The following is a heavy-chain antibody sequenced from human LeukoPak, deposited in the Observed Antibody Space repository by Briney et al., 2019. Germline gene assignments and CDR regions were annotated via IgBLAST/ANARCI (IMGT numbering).Heavy chain of an antibody. J-gene: IGHJ4*02. D-gene: IGHD1-1*01. CDR1: GFVFADCP. CDR3: ARDYDWAFDY. Sequence: GGSLRLSCAISGFVFADCPINWVRQAPGKGLEWISHIRISRGITTVNYADSVNGRFSISRDDANLLVFLQMDSLTDDDTAVHYCARDYDWAFDYWGQGSLVTVSS. CDR2: IRISRGITTV. V-gene: IGHV3-48*02.